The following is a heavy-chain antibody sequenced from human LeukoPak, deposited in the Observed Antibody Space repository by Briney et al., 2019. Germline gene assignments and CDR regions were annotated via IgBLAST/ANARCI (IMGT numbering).Heavy chain of an antibody. J-gene: IGHJ4*02. D-gene: IGHD3-10*01. V-gene: IGHV1-8*01. CDR1: GYTFTSYD. CDR2: MNPNSGNT. CDR3: ARSYGSGSYYKFVTDY. Sequence: GASVKVSCKASGYTFTSYDINWVRQATGQGLEWMGWMNPNSGNTGYAQKFQGRVTMTRNTSISTAYMELSSLRSEDTAVYYCARSYGSGSYYKFVTDYWGQGTLVTVSS.